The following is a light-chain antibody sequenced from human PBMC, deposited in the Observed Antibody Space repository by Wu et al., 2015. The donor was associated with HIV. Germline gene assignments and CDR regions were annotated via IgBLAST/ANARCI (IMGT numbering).Light chain of an antibody. V-gene: IGKV3-20*01. CDR2: GAS. CDR1: QSVGSSY. CDR3: QQYRRPYT. J-gene: IGKJ2*01. Sequence: EIVMTQSPATLSVSPGEGVTLSCRASQSVGSSYLSWYQQKPGQAPRLLIYGASSRASGVPDRFSGSGSGTDFTLTISSLEPEDFAVYYCQQYRRPYTFGQGDQTGDQT.